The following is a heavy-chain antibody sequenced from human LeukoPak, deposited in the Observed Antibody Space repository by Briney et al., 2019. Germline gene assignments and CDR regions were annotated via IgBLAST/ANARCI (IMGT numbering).Heavy chain of an antibody. D-gene: IGHD3-10*01. Sequence: PSETLSLTCAVYGGSFSGYYWSWIRQPPGKGLEWIGEINHSGSTNYNPSLKSRVTISVDTSKSQFSLKLSSVTAADTAVYYCARESSFGRYSWFDPWGQGTLVTVSS. V-gene: IGHV4-34*01. J-gene: IGHJ5*02. CDR2: INHSGST. CDR3: ARESSFGRYSWFDP. CDR1: GGSFSGYY.